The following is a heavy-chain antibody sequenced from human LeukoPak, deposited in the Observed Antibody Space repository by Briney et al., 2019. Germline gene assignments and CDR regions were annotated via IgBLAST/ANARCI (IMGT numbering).Heavy chain of an antibody. D-gene: IGHD3-22*01. CDR2: TSSSSSYR. CDR3: ARELQDSSGYFDY. V-gene: IGHV3-21*01. Sequence: GGSLRLSCAASGFIFSWYSMNWVRQAPGKGLEWVSSTSSSSSYRYYAESVKGRFTISRDNAKNSLYLQMNSLRAEDTAVYYCARELQDSSGYFDYWGQGTLVTVSS. J-gene: IGHJ4*02. CDR1: GFIFSWYS.